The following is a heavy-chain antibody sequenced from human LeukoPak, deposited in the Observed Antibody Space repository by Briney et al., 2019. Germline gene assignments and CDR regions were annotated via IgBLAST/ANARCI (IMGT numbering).Heavy chain of an antibody. CDR3: ARGPSIAARYDAFDI. J-gene: IGHJ3*02. D-gene: IGHD6-6*01. CDR2: ISSSGNTI. Sequence: PGGSLRLSCAPSEFTFTSYELNSVRQAPGKGLEWVSYISSSGNTISYADSVKGRFTISRDNAKNSLYLQVISLRAEDTAVYYCARGPSIAARYDAFDIWGQGTMVTVSS. V-gene: IGHV3-48*03. CDR1: EFTFTSYE.